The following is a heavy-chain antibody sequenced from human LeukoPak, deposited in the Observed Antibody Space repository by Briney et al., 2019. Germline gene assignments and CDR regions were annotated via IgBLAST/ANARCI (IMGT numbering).Heavy chain of an antibody. CDR1: GFTFSSFN. D-gene: IGHD6-19*01. CDR3: AREVGSGWNYFDL. Sequence: PGGSLRLSCAASGFTFSSFNMNWVRQTPGKGLEWVSSISSRQNDVQHADSLEGRFTISRDNAKNSLYLQMNTLRAEDTAVYFCAREVGSGWNYFDLWGQGTLVTVSS. CDR2: ISSRQNDV. J-gene: IGHJ4*02. V-gene: IGHV3-21*01.